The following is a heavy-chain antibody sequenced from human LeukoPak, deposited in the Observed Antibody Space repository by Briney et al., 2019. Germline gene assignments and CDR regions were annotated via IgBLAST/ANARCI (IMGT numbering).Heavy chain of an antibody. CDR1: GFTFNDYY. J-gene: IGHJ5*02. CDR3: ATDGAGFDT. V-gene: IGHV3-11*01. Sequence: GGSLRLSCAASGFTFNDYYMSWIRQAPGKGLEWLSYINIGGTNTHYADSVKGRFTISRDNAKKSLYLDMNNLRAEDTAVYYCATDGAGFDTWGQGVLVTVSS. CDR2: INIGGTNT.